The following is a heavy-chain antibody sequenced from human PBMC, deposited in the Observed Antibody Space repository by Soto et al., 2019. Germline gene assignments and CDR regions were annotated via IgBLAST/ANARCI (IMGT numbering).Heavy chain of an antibody. V-gene: IGHV4-34*01. CDR2: INHSGST. D-gene: IGHD6-13*01. J-gene: IGHJ5*02. CDR1: GGSFSGYY. Sequence: QVQLQQWGAGLLKPSETLSLTCAVYGGSFSGYYWSWIRQPPGKGLEWIGEINHSGSTNYNPSLKSRVTISVDTSKNQFSLKLSSVTAADTAVYYCARGWYSSSWYGDLDWFDPWGQGTLVTVSS. CDR3: ARGWYSSSWYGDLDWFDP.